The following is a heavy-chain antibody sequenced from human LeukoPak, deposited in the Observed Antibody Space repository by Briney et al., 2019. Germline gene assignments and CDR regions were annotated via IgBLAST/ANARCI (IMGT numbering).Heavy chain of an antibody. CDR1: GFTFSSFE. J-gene: IGHJ4*02. CDR3: TRGAYGDYGRGY. CDR2: IYKNGGTT. Sequence: GGSVRLSCAASGFTFSSFEMNWVRQAPGKGLEWVSYIYKNGGTTYYADSVKGRFTISRDNAKNSLYLQMNSLRAEDTAVYYCTRGAYGDYGRGYWGQGTLVTVSS. D-gene: IGHD4-17*01. V-gene: IGHV3-48*03.